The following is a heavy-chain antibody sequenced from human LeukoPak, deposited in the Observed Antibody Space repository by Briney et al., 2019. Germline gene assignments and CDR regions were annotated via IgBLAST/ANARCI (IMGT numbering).Heavy chain of an antibody. D-gene: IGHD5-18*01. J-gene: IGHJ6*03. V-gene: IGHV1-2*02. CDR2: INPNSGGT. Sequence: ASVKVSCKASGYTFTSYGISWVRQAPGQGLEWVGWINPNSGGTNYAQKFQGRVTMTRDTSISTAYMELSRLRSDDTAVYYCASGYSYGYPHYYYYMDVWGKGTTVTISS. CDR3: ASGYSYGYPHYYYYMDV. CDR1: GYTFTSYG.